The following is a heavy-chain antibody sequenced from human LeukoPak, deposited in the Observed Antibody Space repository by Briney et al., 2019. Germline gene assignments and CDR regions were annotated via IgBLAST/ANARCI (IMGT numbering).Heavy chain of an antibody. CDR1: GGSFSGYY. Sequence: SETLSLTCAVYGGSFSGYYWGWIRQPPGKGLEWIGEINHSGSTNYNPSLKSRVTISVDTSKNQFSLKLSSVTAADTAVYYCARTEQQLVQFDYWGQGTLVTVSS. CDR2: INHSGST. D-gene: IGHD6-13*01. V-gene: IGHV4-34*01. J-gene: IGHJ4*02. CDR3: ARTEQQLVQFDY.